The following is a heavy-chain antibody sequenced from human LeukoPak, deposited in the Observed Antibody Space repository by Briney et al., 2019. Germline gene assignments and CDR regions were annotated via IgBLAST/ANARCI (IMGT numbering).Heavy chain of an antibody. CDR3: ARDDFWSGSTPGY. Sequence: GGSLRLSCAASGFTVSGNYMSWVRQAPGKGLEWVSVIYSGGNTYYADSVKGRFTISRDNAKNTLYLQMNSLRAEDTAVYYCARDDFWSGSTPGYWGQGTLVTVSS. D-gene: IGHD3-3*01. J-gene: IGHJ4*02. CDR2: IYSGGNT. V-gene: IGHV3-53*01. CDR1: GFTVSGNY.